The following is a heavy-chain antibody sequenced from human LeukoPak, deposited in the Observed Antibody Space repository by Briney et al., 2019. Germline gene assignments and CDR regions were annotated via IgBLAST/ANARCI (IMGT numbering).Heavy chain of an antibody. CDR1: GDSVSSNSAA. Sequence: SQTLSLTCALSGDSVSSNSAAWNWITQSPSRGLEWLGRTYYRSKWYNDYAVSVKSRITINPDTSKNQFSLQLNSVTPEDTAVYYCARDAVTTSYYYYYGMDVWGQGTTVTVSS. CDR3: ARDAVTTSYYYYYGMDV. CDR2: TYYRSKWYN. D-gene: IGHD4-17*01. J-gene: IGHJ6*02. V-gene: IGHV6-1*01.